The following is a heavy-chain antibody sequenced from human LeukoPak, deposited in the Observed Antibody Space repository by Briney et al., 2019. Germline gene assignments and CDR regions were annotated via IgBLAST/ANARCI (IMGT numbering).Heavy chain of an antibody. CDR3: ARVGGSYYIDY. D-gene: IGHD3-10*01. Sequence: ASVKASCKASGGTFSSYAISWVRQAPGQGLEWMGRIIPILGIANYAQKFQGRVTITADKSTSTAYMELSSLRSEDTAVYYCARVGGSYYIDYWGQGTLVTVSS. CDR1: GGTFSSYA. J-gene: IGHJ4*02. V-gene: IGHV1-69*04. CDR2: IIPILGIA.